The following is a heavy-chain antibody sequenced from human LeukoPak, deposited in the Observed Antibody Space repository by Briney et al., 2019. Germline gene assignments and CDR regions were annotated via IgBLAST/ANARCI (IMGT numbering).Heavy chain of an antibody. D-gene: IGHD5-24*01. J-gene: IGHJ3*02. V-gene: IGHV4-59*01. CDR2: IYYSGST. CDR1: GGSISTYY. CDR3: ARWMATDAFDI. Sequence: SETLSLTCTVSGGSISTYYWSWIRQPPGKGLEWIGYIYYSGSTNHNPSLKSRVTISVDTSKNQFSLKLSSVTAADTAVYYCARWMATDAFDIWGQGTMVTVSS.